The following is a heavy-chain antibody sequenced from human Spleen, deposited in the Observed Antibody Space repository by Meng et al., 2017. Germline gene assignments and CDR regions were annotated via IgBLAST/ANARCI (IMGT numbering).Heavy chain of an antibody. D-gene: IGHD3-10*01. CDR2: ISSDGSNK. CDR1: GFTFSNSA. J-gene: IGHJ5*02. Sequence: GGSLRLSCAASGFTFSNSAMHWVRQAPGKGLQWVSVISSDGSNKYYSDSVKGRFTISRDNSKNTLYLQMNSLRAEDTAVYYCARGVLWFGEFTRFDPWGQGTLVTVSS. CDR3: ARGVLWFGEFTRFDP. V-gene: IGHV3-30*04.